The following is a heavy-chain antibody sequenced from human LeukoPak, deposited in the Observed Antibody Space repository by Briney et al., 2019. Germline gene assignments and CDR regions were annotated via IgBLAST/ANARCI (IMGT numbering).Heavy chain of an antibody. Sequence: GSLRLSCAASGFTFSSYEMNWVRQAPGKGLEWIGSVYYSGSTYYNPSLKSRVTMSVDTSKNQFSLKLSSVTAADTAVYYCACGTAMVNNWFDPWGQGTLVTVSS. CDR3: ACGTAMVNNWFDP. V-gene: IGHV4-59*04. J-gene: IGHJ5*02. CDR2: VYYSGST. D-gene: IGHD5-18*01. CDR1: GFTFSSYE.